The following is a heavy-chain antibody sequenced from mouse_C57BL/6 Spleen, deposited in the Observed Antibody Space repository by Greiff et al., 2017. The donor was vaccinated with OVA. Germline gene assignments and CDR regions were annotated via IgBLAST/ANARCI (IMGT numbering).Heavy chain of an antibody. D-gene: IGHD2-4*01. V-gene: IGHV1-55*01. J-gene: IGHJ1*03. Sequence: QVQLQQPGAELVKPGASVKMSCKASGYTFTSYWITWVKQRPGQGLEWIGDIYPGRGSTNYNEKFKSKATLTVDTSSSTAYMQLSSLTSEDSAVYYCAREEDDYDYWYFDVWGTGTTVTVSS. CDR2: IYPGRGST. CDR3: AREEDDYDYWYFDV. CDR1: GYTFTSYW.